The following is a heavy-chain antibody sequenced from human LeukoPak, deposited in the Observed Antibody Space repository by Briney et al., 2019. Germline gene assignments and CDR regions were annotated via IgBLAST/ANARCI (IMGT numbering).Heavy chain of an antibody. Sequence: ASVKVSCKASGYTFDTYGISWVRQAPGQGLEWMGWISAYNGNTNYAQNTNYAQKLQGRVTMTTETSTSTAYMEVRSLRSDDTAVYYCARGDYGDKFDYWGHGTLVTISS. J-gene: IGHJ4*01. CDR3: ARGDYGDKFDY. CDR1: GYTFDTYG. D-gene: IGHD4-17*01. V-gene: IGHV1-18*01. CDR2: ISAYNGNTNYAQNT.